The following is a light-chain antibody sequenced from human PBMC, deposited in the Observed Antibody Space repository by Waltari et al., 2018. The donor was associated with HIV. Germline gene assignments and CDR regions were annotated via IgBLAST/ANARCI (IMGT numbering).Light chain of an antibody. CDR1: SSDVGGFNY. Sequence: QSALTQPASVSGSPGQSITIPCTGTSSDVGGFNYVSWYQQHPGKAPKLMIYDVSNRPAGFANRFCGSKAGNTASLTLSGLQAEHEADYYCSSYTSSSTPNWVFGGGTKLTVL. J-gene: IGLJ3*02. V-gene: IGLV2-14*03. CDR2: DVS. CDR3: SSYTSSSTPNWV.